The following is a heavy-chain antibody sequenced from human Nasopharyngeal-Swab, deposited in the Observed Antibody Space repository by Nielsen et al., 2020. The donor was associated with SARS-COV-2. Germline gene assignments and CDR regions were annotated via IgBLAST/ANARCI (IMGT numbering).Heavy chain of an antibody. CDR2: AGGNDGST. V-gene: IGHV3-23*01. J-gene: IGHJ6*03. CDR3: AKDEPYYDSGGYNYYYYYYMDV. D-gene: IGHD3-22*01. Sequence: GESLKISCAASGFGFSAFAMSWVRQAPGKGLEWVSAAGGNDGSTFYADSVRGRFTISRDNSKNTLYLQMNSLRAEDTAVYYCAKDEPYYDSGGYNYYYYYYMDVWGKGTTVTVSS. CDR1: GFGFSAFA.